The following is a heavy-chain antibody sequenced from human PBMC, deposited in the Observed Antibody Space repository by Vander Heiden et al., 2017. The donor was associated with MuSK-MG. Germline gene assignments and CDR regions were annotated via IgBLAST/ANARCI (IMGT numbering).Heavy chain of an antibody. V-gene: IGHV3-48*04. CDR2: IRSSSSTI. CDR3: ARPNFYDGRGGDYYQYGMDV. J-gene: IGHJ6*02. D-gene: IGHD3-22*01. Sequence: GKGLEWVSYIRSSSSTIYYADSVKGRFTISRDNAKNSLYLQMNSLRAEDTAVYYCARPNFYDGRGGDYYQYGMDVWGQGTTVTVS.